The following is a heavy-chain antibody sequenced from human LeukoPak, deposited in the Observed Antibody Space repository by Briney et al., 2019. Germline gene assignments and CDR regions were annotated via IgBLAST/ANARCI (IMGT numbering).Heavy chain of an antibody. D-gene: IGHD4-23*01. Sequence: SETLSLTCTVSGGSISSYYWSWIRQPPGKGLEWIGYIYYSGSTNYNPSLKGRVTISVDTSKNQFSLKLSSVTAADTAVYYCARRNVVTFNFDYWGQGTLVTAPS. CDR3: ARRNVVTFNFDY. CDR1: GGSISSYY. CDR2: IYYSGST. V-gene: IGHV4-59*08. J-gene: IGHJ4*02.